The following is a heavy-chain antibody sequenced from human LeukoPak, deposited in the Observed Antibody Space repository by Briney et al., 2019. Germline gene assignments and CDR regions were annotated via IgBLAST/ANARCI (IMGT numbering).Heavy chain of an antibody. CDR3: AKAPSGDYGSDWSFDL. D-gene: IGHD4-17*01. CDR1: GFTFSSYA. J-gene: IGHJ2*01. V-gene: IGHV3-23*01. CDR2: ISGSGGST. Sequence: GGSLRLSCAASGFTFSSYAMSWVRQAPGKGLEWVSAISGSGGSTYYADSVKGRFTISRDNSKNTLYLQMNSLRAEDTAVYYCAKAPSGDYGSDWSFDLWGRGTLVTVSS.